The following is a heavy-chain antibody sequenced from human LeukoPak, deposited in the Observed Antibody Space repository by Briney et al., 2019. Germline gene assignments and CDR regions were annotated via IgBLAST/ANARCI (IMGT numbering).Heavy chain of an antibody. V-gene: IGHV4-34*01. D-gene: IGHD3-3*01. Sequence: PSETLSLTCAVYGGSFSGYYWSWIRQPPGKGLEWIGEINHSGSTNYNPSLKSRVTISVDTSKNQFSLKLSSVTAADTAVYYCARVYFWSGYLYHFDYWGQGTLVTVSS. J-gene: IGHJ4*02. CDR2: INHSGST. CDR1: GGSFSGYY. CDR3: ARVYFWSGYLYHFDY.